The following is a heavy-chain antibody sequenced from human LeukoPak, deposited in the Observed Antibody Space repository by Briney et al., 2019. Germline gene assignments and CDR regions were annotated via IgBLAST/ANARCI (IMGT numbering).Heavy chain of an antibody. Sequence: GGSLRLSCAASGFTFSYYEMNWVRQAPGKGLEWVSYIGTSGSTIYYADSVKGRFTISRDNAKNSLYLQMNSLRAEDTAVYYCASYYYDSSGYPGDYWGQGTLVTVSS. CDR3: ASYYYDSSGYPGDY. V-gene: IGHV3-48*03. D-gene: IGHD3-22*01. CDR1: GFTFSYYE. CDR2: IGTSGSTI. J-gene: IGHJ4*02.